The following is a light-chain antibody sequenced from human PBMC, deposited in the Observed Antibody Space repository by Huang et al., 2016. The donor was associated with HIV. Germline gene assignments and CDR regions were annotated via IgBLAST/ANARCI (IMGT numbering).Light chain of an antibody. J-gene: IGKJ2*01. CDR2: GAS. V-gene: IGKV1-39*01. Sequence: DIQMTQFPTSLSASVEDKVTITCRAGQTIDKYLNWYQQKLGRAPKILIHGASNLQSCVPSRFSGRGYETHFSLTINNLQPDDSATYYCQQSYRTPRTFGQGTKLEI. CDR1: QTIDKY. CDR3: QQSYRTPRT.